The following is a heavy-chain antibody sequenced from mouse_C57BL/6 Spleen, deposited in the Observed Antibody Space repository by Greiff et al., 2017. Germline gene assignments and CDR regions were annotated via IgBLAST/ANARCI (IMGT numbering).Heavy chain of an antibody. CDR3: ARVGYGSIYYAMDY. V-gene: IGHV1-59*01. Sequence: QVQLQQPGAELVRPGTSVKLSCKASGYTFTSYWMHWVKQRPGQGLEWIGVIDPSDSYTNYNQKFKGKATLTVDTSSSTAYMQLSSLTSEDSAVYYCARVGYGSIYYAMDYWGQGTSGTVSS. CDR1: GYTFTSYW. J-gene: IGHJ4*01. CDR2: IDPSDSYT. D-gene: IGHD1-1*01.